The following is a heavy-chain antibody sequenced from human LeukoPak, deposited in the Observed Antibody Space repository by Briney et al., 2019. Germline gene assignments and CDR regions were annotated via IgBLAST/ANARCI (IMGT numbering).Heavy chain of an antibody. D-gene: IGHD2-15*01. CDR2: ISGSSTTI. CDR3: ARDLTLLFCSGDNCYEGGWIDP. J-gene: IGHJ5*02. V-gene: IGHV3-48*01. Sequence: PGGALRHSSADPGFTSSNYGMNCVRHAPGEGLRWVSYISGSSTTIYYGDSVKGRFTISRDNAKNSLYLQMNSLRAEDTALYYCARDLTLLFCSGDNCYEGGWIDPWGRGTLVTVFS. CDR1: GFTSSNYG.